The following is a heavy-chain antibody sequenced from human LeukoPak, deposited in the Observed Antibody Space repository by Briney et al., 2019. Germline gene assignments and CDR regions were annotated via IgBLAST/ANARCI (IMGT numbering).Heavy chain of an antibody. D-gene: IGHD3-22*01. CDR2: IDPSAGNT. J-gene: IGHJ6*04. CDR1: GYTFTNYY. Sequence: ASVKVSCKASGYTFTNYYMHWVRQAPGQGLEWMGVIDPSAGNTTYAQKFQGRVTMTRDTATSTVYMELSSLRSDDTAVYYCARAHYASSNIKVPFDVWGKGTTVTVSS. V-gene: IGHV1-46*01. CDR3: ARAHYASSNIKVPFDV.